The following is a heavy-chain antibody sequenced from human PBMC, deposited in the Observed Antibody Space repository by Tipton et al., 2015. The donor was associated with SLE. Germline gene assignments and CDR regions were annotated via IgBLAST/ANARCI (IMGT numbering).Heavy chain of an antibody. CDR2: INHSGST. Sequence: TLSLTCAVYGGSFSGHYWTWIRQPPGKGLEWIGEINHSGSTHYNPSLKSRVAISIEMSKNQFSLKLSSVTAADTAVYYCARKTVWDFDYWGQGTLVTVSS. J-gene: IGHJ4*02. CDR3: ARKTVWDFDY. D-gene: IGHD1-1*01. V-gene: IGHV4-34*01. CDR1: GGSFSGHY.